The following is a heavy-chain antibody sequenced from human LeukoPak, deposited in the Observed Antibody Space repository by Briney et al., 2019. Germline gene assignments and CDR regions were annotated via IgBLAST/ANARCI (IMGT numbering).Heavy chain of an antibody. J-gene: IGHJ4*02. V-gene: IGHV4-61*01. Sequence: SETLSLTCAVSGGSINSGSYYWSWIRQPPGMGLECIGYIHYSGTTRYNPSLNNRVTMAVDTSKNQISLKLSSVTAADTAVYYRARHGSVLRFVDWLPLDYWGQGALVTVSS. CDR3: ARHGSVLRFVDWLPLDY. CDR1: GGSINSGSYY. CDR2: IHYSGTT. D-gene: IGHD3-9*01.